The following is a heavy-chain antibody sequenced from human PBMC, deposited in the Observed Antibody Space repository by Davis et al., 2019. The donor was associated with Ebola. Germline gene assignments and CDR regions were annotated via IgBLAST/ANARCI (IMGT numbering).Heavy chain of an antibody. CDR3: ARYRQLVHYYYGMDV. J-gene: IGHJ6*02. Sequence: MPSETLSLTCTVSGGSISSSSYYWGWIRQPPGKGLEWIGEINHSGNTHYNPSLKSRVTISVDTSKNQFSLKLSSVTAADTAVYYCARYRQLVHYYYGMDVWGQGTTVTVSS. V-gene: IGHV4-39*07. CDR2: INHSGNT. D-gene: IGHD6-6*01. CDR1: GGSISSSSYY.